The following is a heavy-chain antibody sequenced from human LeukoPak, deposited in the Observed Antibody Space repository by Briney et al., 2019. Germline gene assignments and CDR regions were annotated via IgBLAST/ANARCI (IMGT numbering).Heavy chain of an antibody. V-gene: IGHV3-9*01. CDR3: AKDIVQAGGYNVHPTFDY. CDR1: GFTFDDYA. J-gene: IGHJ4*02. Sequence: PGGSLRLSCAASGFTFDDYAMHWVRQAPGKGLEWVSGISWNSGSIGYADSVKGRFTISRDNAKNSLYLQMNSLRAEDTALYYCAKDIVQAGGYNVHPTFDYWGQGTLVTVSS. D-gene: IGHD5-24*01. CDR2: ISWNSGSI.